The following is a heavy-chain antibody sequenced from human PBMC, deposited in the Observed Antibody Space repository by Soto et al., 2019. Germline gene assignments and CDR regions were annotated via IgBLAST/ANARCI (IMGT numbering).Heavy chain of an antibody. CDR1: GGSISSYY. CDR2: IYYSGST. Sequence: SETLSLTCTVSGGSISSYYWSWIRQPPGKGLEWIGYIYYSGSTNYNPSLKSRVTISVDTSKNQFSLKLSSVTAADTAVYYCARHHGLYCSGGSCQRMTNWFDPWGQGTLVTVSS. D-gene: IGHD2-15*01. J-gene: IGHJ5*02. CDR3: ARHHGLYCSGGSCQRMTNWFDP. V-gene: IGHV4-59*08.